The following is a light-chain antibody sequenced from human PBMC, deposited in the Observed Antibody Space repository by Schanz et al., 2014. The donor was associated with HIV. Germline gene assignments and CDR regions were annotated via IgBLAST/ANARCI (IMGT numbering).Light chain of an antibody. CDR1: SSDVGGYNY. Sequence: QSALTQPASVSGSPGQSITISCTGTSSDVGGYNYVSSYQQHPDKAPKLMIYDVSTRPSGVSNRFSGSKSGNTASLSISGLQAEDEADYYCSSYTSSSTLVVFGGGTKLTVL. J-gene: IGLJ2*01. CDR3: SSYTSSSTLVV. V-gene: IGLV2-14*03. CDR2: DVS.